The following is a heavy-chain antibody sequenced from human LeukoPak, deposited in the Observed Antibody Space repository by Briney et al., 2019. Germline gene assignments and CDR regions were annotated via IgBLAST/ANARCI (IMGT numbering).Heavy chain of an antibody. CDR1: GYSFTSYW. Sequence: GESLKISCKGSGYSFTSYWIGWVRQMPGTGLEWMGIIYPGDSDTRYSPSFQGQVTISADKSISTAYLQWSSLKASDTAMYYCARSRPSSHDAFDIWGQGTMVTVSS. V-gene: IGHV5-51*01. CDR3: ARSRPSSHDAFDI. J-gene: IGHJ3*02. D-gene: IGHD6-13*01. CDR2: IYPGDSDT.